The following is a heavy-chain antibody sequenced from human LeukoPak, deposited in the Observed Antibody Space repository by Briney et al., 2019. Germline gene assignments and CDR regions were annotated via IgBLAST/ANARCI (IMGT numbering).Heavy chain of an antibody. CDR1: GGTFSSYA. Sequence: ASVKVSCKASGGTFSSYAISWVRQAPGQGLEWMGRIIPILGIANYVQKFQGRVTITADKSTSTAYMELSSLRSEDTAVYYCARGRELPLYYFDYWGQGTLVTVSS. D-gene: IGHD3-16*02. CDR2: IIPILGIA. CDR3: ARGRELPLYYFDY. J-gene: IGHJ4*02. V-gene: IGHV1-69*04.